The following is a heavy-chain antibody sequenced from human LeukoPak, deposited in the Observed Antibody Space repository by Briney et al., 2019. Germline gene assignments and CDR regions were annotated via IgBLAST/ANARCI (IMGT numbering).Heavy chain of an antibody. CDR3: ADGGYRYEGYLDC. V-gene: IGHV3-23*01. D-gene: IGHD5-18*01. CDR2: IRASGDNT. CDR1: GFTFTNYD. Sequence: GGSLRLSCAASGFTFTNYDMSWVRQAPGKGLEWVSTIRASGDNTYYAESVKGRFAIFRDNSKNTLYLQMNALRAEDTAVYYCADGGYRYEGYLDCWGQGTLVTVSS. J-gene: IGHJ4*02.